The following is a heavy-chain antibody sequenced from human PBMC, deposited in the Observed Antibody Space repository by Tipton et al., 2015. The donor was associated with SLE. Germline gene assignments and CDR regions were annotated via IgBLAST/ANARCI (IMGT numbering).Heavy chain of an antibody. CDR1: GFTFSSYA. V-gene: IGHV3-21*01. D-gene: IGHD6-19*01. Sequence: SLRLSCAASGFTFSSYAMSWVRQAPGKGLEWVSSISSSSSYIYYADSVKGRFTISRDNSKNTLYLQMNSLRAEDTAVYYCAKEWYSSGWSAAWGQGTLVTVSS. CDR2: ISSSSSYI. J-gene: IGHJ5*02. CDR3: AKEWYSSGWSAA.